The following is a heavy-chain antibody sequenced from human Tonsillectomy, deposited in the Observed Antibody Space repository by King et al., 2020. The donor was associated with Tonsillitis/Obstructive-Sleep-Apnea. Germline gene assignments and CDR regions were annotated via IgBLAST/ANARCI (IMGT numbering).Heavy chain of an antibody. CDR2: ISYDGSNK. CDR3: ARDLPIVVFPVAIKGGFDY. V-gene: IGHV3-30*04. Sequence: VQLVESGGGVVQPGRSLRLSCAASGFTFSSYAMHWVRQAPGKGLEWVAVISYDGSNKYYADSVKGRIIISRDNSKNTLYLQMNSLRAEDTAVYYCARDLPIVVFPVAIKGGFDYWGQGTLVTVSS. D-gene: IGHD2-2*02. CDR1: GFTFSSYA. J-gene: IGHJ4*02.